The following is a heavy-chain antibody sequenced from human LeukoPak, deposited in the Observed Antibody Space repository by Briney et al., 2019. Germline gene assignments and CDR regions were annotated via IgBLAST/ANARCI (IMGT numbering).Heavy chain of an antibody. CDR2: INHSGST. V-gene: IGHV4-39*07. D-gene: IGHD2-15*01. CDR3: ARGSQSGGSLAFDI. CDR1: GGSVSNSNYY. Sequence: SETLSLTCTVSGGSVSNSNYYWGWIRQPPGKGLEWIGEINHSGSTNYNPSLKSRVTISVDTSKNQFSLKLSSVTAADTAVYYCARGSQSGGSLAFDIWGQGTMVTVSS. J-gene: IGHJ3*02.